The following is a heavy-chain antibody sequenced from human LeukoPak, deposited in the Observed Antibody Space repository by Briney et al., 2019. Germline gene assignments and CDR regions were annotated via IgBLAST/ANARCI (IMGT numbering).Heavy chain of an antibody. V-gene: IGHV3-7*05. CDR3: ATYLYATSAFDS. J-gene: IGHJ5*01. Sequence: PGGSLRPSCAASGFTFSSFWMSWVRQAPGKGLEWVANINEDGREMYYLDSVKGRFTISRDNAEISLSLQMNSLRSEDTAVYYCATYLYATSAFDSWGQGTLVTVSS. CDR2: INEDGREM. CDR1: GFTFSSFW. D-gene: IGHD2/OR15-2a*01.